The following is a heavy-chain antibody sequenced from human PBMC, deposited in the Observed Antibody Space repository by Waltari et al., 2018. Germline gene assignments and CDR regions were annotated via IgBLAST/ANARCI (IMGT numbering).Heavy chain of an antibody. CDR2: IYYSGST. V-gene: IGHV4-59*01. CDR3: ARARRDGYNSP. D-gene: IGHD5-12*01. Sequence: QVQLQESGPGLVKPSETLSLTCTVSGGSISSYYWRWIRQPPGKGLEWIGYIYYSGSTNYNPSLKSRVTISVDTSKNQFSLKLSSVTAADTAVYYCARARRDGYNSPWGQGTLVTVSS. CDR1: GGSISSYY. J-gene: IGHJ5*02.